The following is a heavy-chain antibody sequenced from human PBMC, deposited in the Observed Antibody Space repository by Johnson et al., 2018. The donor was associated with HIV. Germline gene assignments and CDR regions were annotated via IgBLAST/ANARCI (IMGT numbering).Heavy chain of an antibody. Sequence: QVKLVESGGGVVQPGRSLRLSCAASGFTFSSYALHWVRQAPGRGLEWVAVISYDGSDKYYADSVKGRFTISRDNSKNTLYLQMNSLRAEDTAIYYCARGLYSSSDRDAFDIWGQGTMVTVSS. D-gene: IGHD6-6*01. CDR2: ISYDGSDK. CDR3: ARGLYSSSDRDAFDI. CDR1: GFTFSSYA. V-gene: IGHV3-30*04. J-gene: IGHJ3*02.